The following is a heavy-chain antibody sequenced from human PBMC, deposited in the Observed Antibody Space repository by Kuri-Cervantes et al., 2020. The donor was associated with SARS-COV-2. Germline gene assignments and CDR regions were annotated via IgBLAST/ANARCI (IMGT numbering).Heavy chain of an antibody. V-gene: IGHV3-21*01. CDR3: ARIPGYSSGWLAFDI. CDR2: ISSSSSYI. J-gene: IGHJ3*02. D-gene: IGHD6-19*01. CDR1: GFTFSSYS. Sequence: GESLKISCAASGFTFSSYSMNWVRQAPGKGLEWVSSISSSSSYIYYADSVKGRFTISRDNAKNPLYLQMNSLRAEDTAVYYCARIPGYSSGWLAFDIWGQGTMVTVSS.